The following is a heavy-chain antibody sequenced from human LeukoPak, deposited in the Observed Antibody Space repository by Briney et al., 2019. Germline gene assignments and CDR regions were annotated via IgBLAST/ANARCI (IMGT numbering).Heavy chain of an antibody. Sequence: GGSLRLSCAASGFTFSNYIMHWVRQAPGKGLDWVAVILEDGSNQYYADSVKGRFTISRDNSKNTLFLQMNSLRGEDTAMYYCAKDEVGGHFEYWGQGTLVTVSS. CDR3: AKDEVGGHFEY. J-gene: IGHJ4*02. CDR2: ILEDGSNQ. D-gene: IGHD1-26*01. V-gene: IGHV3-30*04. CDR1: GFTFSNYI.